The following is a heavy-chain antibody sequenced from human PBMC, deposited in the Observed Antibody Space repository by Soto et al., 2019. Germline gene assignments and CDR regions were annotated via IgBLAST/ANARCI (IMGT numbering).Heavy chain of an antibody. CDR3: GRNYYNDY. V-gene: IGHV3-66*01. Sequence: EVQLVESGGDLVQPGGSLRLSCAASGFTVSSTYMTWVRQAPGKGLEWVSVIYSAGTTYYADSVKGRFTISRDNSKNTLYLQMNSLRAEGTAVYYCGRNYYNDYWGQGTLVTVSS. J-gene: IGHJ4*02. CDR1: GFTVSSTY. CDR2: IYSAGTT.